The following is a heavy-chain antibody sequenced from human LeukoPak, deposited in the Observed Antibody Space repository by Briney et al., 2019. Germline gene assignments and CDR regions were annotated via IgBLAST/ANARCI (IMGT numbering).Heavy chain of an antibody. CDR2: FDPEDGET. V-gene: IGHV1-24*01. CDR3: ATNFNWNESGFNY. D-gene: IGHD1-20*01. CDR1: GYTLTQLS. J-gene: IGHJ4*02. Sequence: ASVKVSCKVSGYTLTQLSMHWVRQAPGKGLEWMGGFDPEDGETIYAQKFQGRVTMTEDTSTDTAYMELSSLRSKDTAVYYCATNFNWNESGFNYWGQGTLVTVSS.